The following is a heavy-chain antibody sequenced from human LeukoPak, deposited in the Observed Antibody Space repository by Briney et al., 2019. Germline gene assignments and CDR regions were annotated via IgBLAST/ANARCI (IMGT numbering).Heavy chain of an antibody. D-gene: IGHD1-26*01. V-gene: IGHV1-2*06. CDR3: ARQGGSYRHDAFDI. J-gene: IGHJ3*02. Sequence: ASVKVSCKASGYAFTGYYMHWVRQAPGQGLEWMGRINPNSGGTNYAQKFQGRVTMTRDTSISTAYMELSRLRSDDTAVYYCARQGGSYRHDAFDIWGQGTMVTVSS. CDR1: GYAFTGYY. CDR2: INPNSGGT.